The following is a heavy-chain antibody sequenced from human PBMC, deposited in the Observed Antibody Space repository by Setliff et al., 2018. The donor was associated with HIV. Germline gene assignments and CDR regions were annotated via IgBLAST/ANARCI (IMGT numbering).Heavy chain of an antibody. CDR1: GFTFSSYA. CDR3: AKAVLLRYFDWLSDY. J-gene: IGHJ4*02. Sequence: GGSLRLSCAASGFTFSSYAMSWVRQAPGKGLEWVAAIRGSGGSKYYADSVKGRFTISRDNSKNTLYLQMNSLRAEDTAVYYCAKAVLLRYFDWLSDYWGQGTLVTVSS. V-gene: IGHV3-23*01. CDR2: IRGSGGSK. D-gene: IGHD3-9*01.